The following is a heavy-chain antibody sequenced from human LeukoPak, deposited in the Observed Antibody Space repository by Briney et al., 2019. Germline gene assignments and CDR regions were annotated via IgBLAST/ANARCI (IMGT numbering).Heavy chain of an antibody. Sequence: PSETLSLTCTVSGGSISNSDYYWGWIRQPPGKGLEWIGSIYYSGNTYYNPSLKSRVTISVDTSKNQFSLKLSSVTAADTAVYYCARLVGEQPDFDCWGQGTLVTVSS. CDR1: GGSISNSDYY. J-gene: IGHJ4*02. D-gene: IGHD2-2*01. CDR2: IYYSGNT. V-gene: IGHV4-39*01. CDR3: ARLVGEQPDFDC.